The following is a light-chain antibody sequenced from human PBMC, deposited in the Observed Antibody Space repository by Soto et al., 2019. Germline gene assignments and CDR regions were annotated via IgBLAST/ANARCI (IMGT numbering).Light chain of an antibody. CDR1: QTLRNK. Sequence: IVLTQSPGTLSVSPGERVILSCRASQTLRNKLAWYQQQPGQAPRLLIYGGFTRATGIPARFSGSGSGTEFTFTINSLQSEDFANYYCQQHNAWPLTFGPGTKLHL. CDR2: GGF. CDR3: QQHNAWPLT. V-gene: IGKV3-15*01. J-gene: IGKJ3*01.